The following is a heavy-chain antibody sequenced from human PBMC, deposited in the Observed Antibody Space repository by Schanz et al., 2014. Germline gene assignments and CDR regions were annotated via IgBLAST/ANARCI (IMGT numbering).Heavy chain of an antibody. V-gene: IGHV4-39*01. CDR1: GGSISDSGAY. CDR2: LFYGGSK. D-gene: IGHD3-10*01. J-gene: IGHJ4*02. Sequence: QLPMQTSGPGLVRPWETLSLTCTVSGGSISDSGAYWGWFRQTPGKGLEWIAILFYGGSKYYNPSFESRVPRSVDASTNQYSLRLGSVTAADTGVYYCARHNRVWFGKEGCWGQGTLVTVSS. CDR3: ARHNRVWFGKEGC.